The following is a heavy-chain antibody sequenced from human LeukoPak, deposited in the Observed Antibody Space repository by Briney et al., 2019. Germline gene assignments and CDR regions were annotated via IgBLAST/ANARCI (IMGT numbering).Heavy chain of an antibody. V-gene: IGHV3-30*18. Sequence: HPGRSLRLSCAASGFTFSSYGMHWVRQAPGKGLEWVAVISYDGSNKYYADSVKGRFTISRDNSKNTLYLQMNSLRAEDTAVYYCAKDAEPYSSGWYGYWGQGTLVTVSS. CDR3: AKDAEPYSSGWYGY. CDR2: ISYDGSNK. D-gene: IGHD6-19*01. J-gene: IGHJ4*02. CDR1: GFTFSSYG.